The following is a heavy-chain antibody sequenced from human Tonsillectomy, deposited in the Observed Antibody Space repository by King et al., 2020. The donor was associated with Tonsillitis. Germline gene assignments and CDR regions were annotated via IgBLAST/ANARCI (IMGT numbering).Heavy chain of an antibody. D-gene: IGHD6-19*01. CDR1: GFTFSSYN. Sequence: VQLVESGGGLVKPGGSLRLSCAASGFTFSSYNMNWVRQAPGKGLEWVSSICSGSSYIFYADSVKGRFTISRDNAKNSLYLQMNSLRAEDTAVYYCARGGSPGGWYLDYWGQGTLVTVSS. CDR3: ARGGSPGGWYLDY. J-gene: IGHJ4*02. V-gene: IGHV3-21*01. CDR2: ICSGSSYI.